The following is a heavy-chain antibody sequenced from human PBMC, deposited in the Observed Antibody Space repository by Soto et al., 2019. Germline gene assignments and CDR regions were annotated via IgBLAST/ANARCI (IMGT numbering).Heavy chain of an antibody. V-gene: IGHV4-30-2*01. CDR2: IYHSGST. CDR3: AAGGGLPRYY. Sequence: QLQLQESGSGLVKTSQTLSLTCAVSGGSISSGGYSWSWIRQPPGKGLEWIGYIYHSGSTYYNPSLKSLVTISVDRAKNQYSLKLSSVTAADTAVYYCAAGGGLPRYYWGQGTLVTVSS. CDR1: GGSISSGGYS. J-gene: IGHJ4*02. D-gene: IGHD5-12*01.